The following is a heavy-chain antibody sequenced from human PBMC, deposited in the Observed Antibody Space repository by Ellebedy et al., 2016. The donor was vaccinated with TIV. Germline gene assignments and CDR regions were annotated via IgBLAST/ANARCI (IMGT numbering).Heavy chain of an antibody. J-gene: IGHJ6*02. Sequence: GESLKISXEGSGYSFTSYWISWVRQMPGKGLEWMGRIDPSDSYTNYSPSFQGHVTISADKSISTAYLQWSSLKASDTAMYYCARNGITTTYYYGMDVWGQGTTVTVSS. CDR1: GYSFTSYW. CDR3: ARNGITTTYYYGMDV. D-gene: IGHD3-22*01. V-gene: IGHV5-10-1*01. CDR2: IDPSDSYT.